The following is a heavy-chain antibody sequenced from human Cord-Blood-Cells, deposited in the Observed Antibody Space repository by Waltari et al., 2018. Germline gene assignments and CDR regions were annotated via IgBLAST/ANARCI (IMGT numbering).Heavy chain of an antibody. J-gene: IGHJ3*02. CDR1: GFTVISHY. CDR3: ARGTHGDYAFEI. V-gene: IGHV3-53*04. CDR2: FYSGGST. D-gene: IGHD4-17*01. Sequence: VQLVESGAGLVQPGGSLRLSCSAPGFTVISHYLSWSRQAPGTGLEAVSVFYSGGSTYYADSVKGRFTISRHNSKNTLYLQMNSLRAEDTAVYYCARGTHGDYAFEIWGQGTMVTVSS.